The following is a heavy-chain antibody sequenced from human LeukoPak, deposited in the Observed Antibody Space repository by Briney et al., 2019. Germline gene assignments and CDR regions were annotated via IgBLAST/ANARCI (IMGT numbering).Heavy chain of an antibody. J-gene: IGHJ3*02. Sequence: PSETLSLTCTASDGSISSYYWSWIRQPPGKVLESIAYTHNTGDTRYNPSLKSRVTISIDPSKNQISLKLTSVTAADTAVYYCGRQLPDTAAFDIWGQGTMLTVSS. CDR2: THNTGDT. CDR1: DGSISSYY. V-gene: IGHV4-59*08. D-gene: IGHD5-18*01. CDR3: GRQLPDTAAFDI.